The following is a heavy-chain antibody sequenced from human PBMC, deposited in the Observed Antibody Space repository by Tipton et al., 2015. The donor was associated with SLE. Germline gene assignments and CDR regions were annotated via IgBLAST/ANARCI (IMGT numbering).Heavy chain of an antibody. CDR2: INPNSGGT. J-gene: IGHJ4*02. Sequence: QLVQSGAEVKKPGASVKVSCKASGYTFTGYYMHWVRQAPGQGLEWMGRINPNSGGTNYAQKFQGRVTMTRDTSISTAYMELSRLRSDDTAVYYCAREVYDFWSGYWNDYWGQGTLVTVSS. V-gene: IGHV1-2*06. D-gene: IGHD3-3*01. CDR3: AREVYDFWSGYWNDY. CDR1: GYTFTGYY.